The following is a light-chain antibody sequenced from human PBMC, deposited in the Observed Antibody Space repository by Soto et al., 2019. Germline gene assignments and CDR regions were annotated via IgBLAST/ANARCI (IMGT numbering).Light chain of an antibody. CDR1: QSVSSSY. CDR2: GAS. Sequence: EIVLTQSPGTLSLSPGERATLSCRASQSVSSSYLAWYQQKPGQAPRLLIYGASSRATGIPDRFSGSGSGTDFTLTIRRLEPEDFAVYYCQRYGSSPGTFGQGTKVDIK. J-gene: IGKJ1*01. CDR3: QRYGSSPGT. V-gene: IGKV3-20*01.